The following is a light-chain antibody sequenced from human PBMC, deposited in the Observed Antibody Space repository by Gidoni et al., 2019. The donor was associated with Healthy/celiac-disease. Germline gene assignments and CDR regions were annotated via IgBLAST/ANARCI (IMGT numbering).Light chain of an antibody. J-gene: IGKJ4*01. Sequence: IVLTQSPGTLSLSPGERATLSCRASQRVSSSHLAWYQQKPGQAPRLLIYGASRRATGIPDSFSGSGSGTDFTLTISRLEPEDFAVYYCQQYGSSPLTFGGGTKVEIK. CDR2: GAS. V-gene: IGKV3-20*01. CDR1: QRVSSSH. CDR3: QQYGSSPLT.